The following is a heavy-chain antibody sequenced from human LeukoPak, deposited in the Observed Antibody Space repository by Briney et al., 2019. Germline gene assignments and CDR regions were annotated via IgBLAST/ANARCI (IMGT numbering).Heavy chain of an antibody. V-gene: IGHV3-53*05. J-gene: IGHJ4*02. CDR2: ISGGGIT. CDR3: ARDYASLYCSSTSCYPRFDY. D-gene: IGHD2-2*01. CDR1: GFIVSSNY. Sequence: GGSLRLSCAASGFIVSSNYMSWVRKAPGKGLEWVSVISGGGITYYTDSVKGRFTISRDNSKNTLYLQMNSLRAEDTAVYYCARDYASLYCSSTSCYPRFDYWGQGTLVTVSS.